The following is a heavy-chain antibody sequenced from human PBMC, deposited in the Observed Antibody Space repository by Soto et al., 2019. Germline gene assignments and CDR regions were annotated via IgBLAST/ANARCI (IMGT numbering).Heavy chain of an antibody. CDR1: GFTFYTYG. CDR2: IWYDGSLK. D-gene: IGHD3-22*01. CDR3: AKDPTSYDSSAQFDS. Sequence: GGSLRLSCAASGFTFYTYGMHWVRQAPGKGLEWVAIIWYDGSLKYYADSVKGRFTISRDNSKNTLYLQMNSLRVEDTAVYYCAKDPTSYDSSAQFDSWGQGTLVTVSS. J-gene: IGHJ4*02. V-gene: IGHV3-33*06.